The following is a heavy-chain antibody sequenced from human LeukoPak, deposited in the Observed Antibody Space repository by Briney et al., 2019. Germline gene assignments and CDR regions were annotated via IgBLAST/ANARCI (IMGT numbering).Heavy chain of an antibody. CDR3: AKNAGYSYGLYYFDY. CDR1: GFTFDDYG. D-gene: IGHD5-18*01. J-gene: IGHJ4*02. CDR2: INWNGGST. Sequence: GGSLRLSCAASGFTFDDYGMSWVRQAPGKGLEWVSGINWNGGSTGYADSAKGRFTISRDNAKNSLYLQMNSLRAEDSAVYYCAKNAGYSYGLYYFDYWGQGTLVIVSS. V-gene: IGHV3-20*04.